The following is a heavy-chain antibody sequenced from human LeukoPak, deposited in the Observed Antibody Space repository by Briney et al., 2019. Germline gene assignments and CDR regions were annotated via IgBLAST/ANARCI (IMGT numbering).Heavy chain of an antibody. J-gene: IGHJ6*03. Sequence: ASVKVSCKASGYTFTGYYMHWVRQAPGQGLEWMGWINPNSGGTNYAQKFQGRVTMTRDTSISTAYMELSRLRSDDTAVYYCARDVQWLGDYYYYMDVWGKGTTVTVSS. CDR1: GYTFTGYY. CDR3: ARDVQWLGDYYYYMDV. V-gene: IGHV1-2*02. CDR2: INPNSGGT. D-gene: IGHD6-19*01.